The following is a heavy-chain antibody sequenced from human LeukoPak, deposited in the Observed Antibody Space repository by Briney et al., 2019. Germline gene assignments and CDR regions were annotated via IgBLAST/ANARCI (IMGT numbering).Heavy chain of an antibody. CDR1: GGTFSSYA. CDR3: ARVSRYYDSSGYCFDY. V-gene: IGHV1-69*13. Sequence: GASVKVSCKASGGTFSSYAISWVRQAPGQGLEWMGGIIPIFGTANYAQKFQGRVTITADESTSTAYMELSSLRSEDTAVYYCARVSRYYDSSGYCFDYWGQGTLVTVSS. J-gene: IGHJ4*02. CDR2: IIPIFGTA. D-gene: IGHD3-22*01.